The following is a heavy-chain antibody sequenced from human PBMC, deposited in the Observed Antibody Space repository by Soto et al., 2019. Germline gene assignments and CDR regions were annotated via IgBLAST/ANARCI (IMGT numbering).Heavy chain of an antibody. Sequence: QVQLQQWGAGLLKPSETLSLTCAVYGGSFSGYYWSWIRQPPGKGLEWIGEINHSGSTNYNPSLKSRVTISVDTSKNQFSLKLSSVTAADTAVYYCARALGYTYGHLAIDSWGQGTLVPVSS. J-gene: IGHJ4*02. CDR3: ARALGYTYGHLAIDS. CDR1: GGSFSGYY. V-gene: IGHV4-34*01. CDR2: INHSGST. D-gene: IGHD5-18*01.